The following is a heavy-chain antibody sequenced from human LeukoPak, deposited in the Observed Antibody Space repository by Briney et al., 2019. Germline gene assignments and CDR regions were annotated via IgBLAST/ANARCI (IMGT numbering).Heavy chain of an antibody. D-gene: IGHD6-13*01. Sequence: GASVKVSCKVSGYTLTELSMHWVRQAPGKGLEWMGGFDPEDGETIYAQKFQGRVTMTTDTSTSTAYMELRSLRSDDTAVYYCAKIRTSSWSIFDYWGQGTLVTVSS. CDR2: FDPEDGET. CDR3: AKIRTSSWSIFDY. CDR1: GYTLTELS. J-gene: IGHJ4*02. V-gene: IGHV1-24*01.